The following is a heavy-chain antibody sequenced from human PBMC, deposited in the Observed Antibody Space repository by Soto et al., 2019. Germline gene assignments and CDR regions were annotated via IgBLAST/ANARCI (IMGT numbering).Heavy chain of an antibody. V-gene: IGHV1-8*01. CDR2: MNPNSGNT. J-gene: IGHJ5*02. CDR3: ARGVYYDFWSGYYPSNWFDP. CDR1: GYTFTSYD. Sequence: ASVKVSCKASGYTFTSYDINWVRQATGQGLEWMGWMNPNSGNTGYAQKFQGRVTMTRNTSISTAYMELSSLRSEDTAVYYCARGVYYDFWSGYYPSNWFDPWGQGTLVTVPS. D-gene: IGHD3-3*01.